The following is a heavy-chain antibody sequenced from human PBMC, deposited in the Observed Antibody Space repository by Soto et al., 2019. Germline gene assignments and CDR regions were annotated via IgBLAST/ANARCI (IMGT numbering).Heavy chain of an antibody. Sequence: ETLSLTCAVYGGSFSNNYWTWFRQPPGKGLEWIGEISPSGTTKYIPSLKSRGTISVDTSRKQFFLKVTSVSAADTAVYYCATSLWFGTQPEIWGPGTLVTVSS. CDR1: GGSFSNNY. J-gene: IGHJ4*02. CDR3: ATSLWFGTQPEI. D-gene: IGHD3-10*01. CDR2: ISPSGTT. V-gene: IGHV4-34*01.